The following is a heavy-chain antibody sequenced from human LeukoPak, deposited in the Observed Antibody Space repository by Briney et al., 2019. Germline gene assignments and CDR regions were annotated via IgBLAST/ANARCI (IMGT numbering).Heavy chain of an antibody. D-gene: IGHD4-11*01. CDR3: ARAAYRQIYYSYYYMDV. V-gene: IGHV3-48*01. CDR2: ISGSSYTI. J-gene: IGHJ6*03. Sequence: LGGSLRLSCAASGFSFTEYNMNWVRQPPGKGLEWVSYISGSSYTIFYADSVKGRFTISRDNAKNSLYLHMNSLRAEDTAVYYCARAAYRQIYYSYYYMDVWGTGTTVTVSS. CDR1: GFSFTEYN.